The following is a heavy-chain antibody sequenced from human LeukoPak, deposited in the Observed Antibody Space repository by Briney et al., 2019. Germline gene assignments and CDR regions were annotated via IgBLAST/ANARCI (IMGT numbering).Heavy chain of an antibody. CDR1: GFTFSSYS. J-gene: IGHJ3*02. D-gene: IGHD2-21*02. CDR3: AKDRGTYCGGDCYSDI. CDR2: ISSSSSYI. V-gene: IGHV3-21*04. Sequence: GGSLRLSCAASGFTFSSYSMNWVRQAPGKGLEWVSSISSSSSYIYYADSVKGRFTISRDNAKNTLYLQMNSLRAEDTAVYYCAKDRGTYCGGDCYSDIWGQGTMVTVSS.